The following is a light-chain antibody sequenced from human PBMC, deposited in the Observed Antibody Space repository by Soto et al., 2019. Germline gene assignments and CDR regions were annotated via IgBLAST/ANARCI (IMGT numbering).Light chain of an antibody. CDR1: QSVSYN. V-gene: IGKV3-15*01. J-gene: IGKJ4*01. CDR3: EQYKNWPPFT. Sequence: EIEMTQSPATLSVSPGERVTLSCRASQSVSYNLAWYQHKPGQGPRLLIYGAFTRSTGIAARFIGSGSGTEFSLTISSRQSEDVSVYYCEQYKNWPPFTFGGGTKVEIK. CDR2: GAF.